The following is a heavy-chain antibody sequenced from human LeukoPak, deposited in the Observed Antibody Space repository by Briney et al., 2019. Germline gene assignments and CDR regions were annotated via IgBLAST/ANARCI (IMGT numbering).Heavy chain of an antibody. CDR1: GFTFNTHI. Sequence: GGSLRLSCVGTGFTFNTHIMHWVRQAPGKGLEWVSSISYDGSHQDYVESVKGRFTISRDNFKKTVDLQMNSLRPEDTAMYFSARNDPEWYLGTGVCSYWGQGALVTVSS. CDR2: ISYDGSHQ. V-gene: IGHV3-30*03. CDR3: ARNDPEWYLGTGVCSY. J-gene: IGHJ4*02. D-gene: IGHD4-23*01.